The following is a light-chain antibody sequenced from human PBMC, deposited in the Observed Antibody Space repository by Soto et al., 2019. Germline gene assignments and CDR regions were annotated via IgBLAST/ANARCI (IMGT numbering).Light chain of an antibody. CDR1: SSDVGGYNY. Sequence: QSALTQPRSVSGSPGQSVTISCTGTSSDVGGYNYVSWYQQHPGKAPKLMIYGVSKRPSGVPDRFSGSKSGNTASLTISGLQAEDEADYYRCSYAGSYTLVFGGGTKVTVL. V-gene: IGLV2-11*01. CDR2: GVS. CDR3: CSYAGSYTLV. J-gene: IGLJ2*01.